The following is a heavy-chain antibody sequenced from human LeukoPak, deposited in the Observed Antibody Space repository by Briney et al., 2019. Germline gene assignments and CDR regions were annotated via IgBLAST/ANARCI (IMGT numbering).Heavy chain of an antibody. V-gene: IGHV3-23*01. D-gene: IGHD3-22*01. CDR3: ARRYYYDSSGYYPSGY. Sequence: GGSLRLSCAASGFTFSSYAMSWVRQAPGKGLEWVSAISGSGGSTYYADSVKGRFTISRDNSKNTLYLQMNSLRAEDTAVYYCARRYYYDSSGYYPSGYWGQGTLVTVSS. CDR2: ISGSGGST. J-gene: IGHJ4*02. CDR1: GFTFSSYA.